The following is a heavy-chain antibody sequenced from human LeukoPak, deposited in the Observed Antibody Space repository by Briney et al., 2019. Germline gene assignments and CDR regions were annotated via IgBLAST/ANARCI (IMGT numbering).Heavy chain of an antibody. CDR2: INTNTGNP. D-gene: IGHD2-15*01. V-gene: IGHV7-4-1*02. J-gene: IGHJ5*02. CDR3: ARGVVVAATRGGGNWFDP. CDR1: GYTFTSYA. Sequence: ASVKVSCKASGYTFTSYAMNWVRQAPGQGLEWMGWINTNTGNPTYAQGFTGRFVFSLDTSVSTAYLQISSLKAEDTAVYYCARGVVVAATRGGGNWFDPWGQGTLVTVSS.